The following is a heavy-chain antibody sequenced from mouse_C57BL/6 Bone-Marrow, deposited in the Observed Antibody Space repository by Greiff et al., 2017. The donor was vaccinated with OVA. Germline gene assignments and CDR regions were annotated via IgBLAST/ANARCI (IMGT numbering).Heavy chain of an antibody. J-gene: IGHJ3*01. CDR3: ARSLRGAY. Sequence: VQLQQSGPELVKPGASVKISCKASGYTFTDYYMNWVKQSHGKSLEWIGDINPNNGGTSYNQKFKGKATLTVDKSSSTAYMELRSLTSEDSAVYYCARSLRGAYWGQGTLVTVSA. CDR2: INPNNGGT. V-gene: IGHV1-26*01. D-gene: IGHD1-1*01. CDR1: GYTFTDYY.